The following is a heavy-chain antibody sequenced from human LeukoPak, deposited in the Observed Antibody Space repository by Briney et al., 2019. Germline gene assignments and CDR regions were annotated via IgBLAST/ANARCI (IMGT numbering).Heavy chain of an antibody. J-gene: IGHJ3*02. V-gene: IGHV3-21*01. Sequence: GGSLRLSCAASGFTFSSYSMNWVRQAPGKGLEWVSSISSSSSYIYYADSVKGRFTISRDNAKNSLYLQMNSLRAEDTAVYYCERDLLPDDAFDIWGQGTMVTVSS. CDR2: ISSSSSYI. CDR1: GFTFSSYS. CDR3: ERDLLPDDAFDI.